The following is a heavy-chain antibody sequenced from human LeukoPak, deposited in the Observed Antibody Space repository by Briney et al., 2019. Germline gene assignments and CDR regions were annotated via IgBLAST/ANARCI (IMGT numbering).Heavy chain of an antibody. CDR3: AGHHPRNTVDF. D-gene: IGHD2/OR15-2a*01. V-gene: IGHV4-34*01. J-gene: IGHJ4*02. CDR1: GGSFSGYY. CDR2: INHSGST. Sequence: PSETLSLTCAVYGGSFSGYYWSWIRQPPGKGLEWIGEINHSGSTNYNPSLKSRVTISLDTSKIQFSLKLSSVTAADTAVYYCAGHHPRNTVDFWGQGTLVTVSS.